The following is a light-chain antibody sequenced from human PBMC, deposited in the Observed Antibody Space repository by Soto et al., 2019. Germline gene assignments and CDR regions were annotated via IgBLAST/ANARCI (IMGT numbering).Light chain of an antibody. V-gene: IGKV1-39*01. J-gene: IGKJ4*01. Sequence: DIQMTQSPSSLSASVGDRVTITCRASQSISGYLNWYQQKPGKAPKLLIYAASILQSGVPSRFSGSGSGTDFTLTISSLQPEDFATYYCQQSYSTPPLTFGGGTKVEIK. CDR1: QSISGY. CDR3: QQSYSTPPLT. CDR2: AAS.